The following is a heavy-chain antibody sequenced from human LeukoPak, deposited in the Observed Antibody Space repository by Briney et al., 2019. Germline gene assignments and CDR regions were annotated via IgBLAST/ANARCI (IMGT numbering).Heavy chain of an antibody. D-gene: IGHD3-3*01. J-gene: IGHJ4*02. CDR3: AKDVAVLRFLEWPREPIDY. CDR1: GFTFSSYA. V-gene: IGHV3-23*01. CDR2: ISGSGGST. Sequence: HPGGSLRLSCAASGFTFSSYAMSWVRQAPGKGLEWVSAISGSGGSTYYADSVKGRFTISRDNSKNTLYLQMNSLRAEGTAVYYCAKDVAVLRFLEWPREPIDYWGQGTLVTVSS.